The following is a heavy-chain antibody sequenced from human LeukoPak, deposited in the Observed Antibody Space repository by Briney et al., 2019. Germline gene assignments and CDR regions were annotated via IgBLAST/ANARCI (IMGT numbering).Heavy chain of an antibody. CDR1: GGSISSYY. J-gene: IGHJ6*03. D-gene: IGHD6-19*01. Sequence: SETLSLTCTVSGGSISSYYWSWIRQPPGKGLEWIGHIYYSGSTNYNPPLKSRVTISVDTSKNQFSLKLSSVTAADTAVYYCARGGSGWYRVYYYYMDVWGKGTTVTVSS. V-gene: IGHV4-59*01. CDR3: ARGGSGWYRVYYYYMDV. CDR2: IYYSGST.